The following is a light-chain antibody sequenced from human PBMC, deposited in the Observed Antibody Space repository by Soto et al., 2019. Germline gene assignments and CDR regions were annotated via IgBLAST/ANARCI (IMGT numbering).Light chain of an antibody. J-gene: IGLJ2*01. CDR3: QTWGTGIVV. Sequence: QLVLTQSPSASASLGASVKLTCTLSSGHSNYAIAWHQQQPEKGPRYLMSVNSDGSHSKGDGIPDRFSGSRSGAERYLTISSLQSEDEADYYCQTWGTGIVVFGGGTKVTVL. CDR1: SGHSNYA. CDR2: VNSDGSH. V-gene: IGLV4-69*01.